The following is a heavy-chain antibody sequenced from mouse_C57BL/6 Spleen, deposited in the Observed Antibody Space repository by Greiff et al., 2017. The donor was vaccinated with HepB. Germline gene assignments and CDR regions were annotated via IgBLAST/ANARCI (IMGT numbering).Heavy chain of an antibody. CDR1: GYTFTSYW. CDR2: IHPNSGST. V-gene: IGHV1-64*01. J-gene: IGHJ2*01. CDR3: ARWGVVAYGDYFDY. Sequence: VQLQQPGAELVKPGASVKLSCKASGYTFTSYWMHWVKQRPGQGLEWIGMIHPNSGSTNYNEKFKSKATLTVDKSSSTAYMQLSSLTSEDSAVYYCARWGVVAYGDYFDYWGQGTTLTVSS. D-gene: IGHD1-1*01.